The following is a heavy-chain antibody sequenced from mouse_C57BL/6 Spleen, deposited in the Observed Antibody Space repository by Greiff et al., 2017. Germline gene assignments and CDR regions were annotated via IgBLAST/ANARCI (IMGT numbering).Heavy chain of an antibody. CDR1: GFSLTSYG. D-gene: IGHD1-1*01. Sequence: VQLKQSGPGLVAPSQSLSITCTVSGFSLTSYGVHWVRQPPGKGLEWLVVIWSDGSTTYNSALQSRLSISKDNSKSQVFLKMNSLQTDDTAMYYCARQGGSPYAMDYWGQGTSVTVST. V-gene: IGHV2-6-1*01. CDR2: IWSDGST. J-gene: IGHJ4*01. CDR3: ARQGGSPYAMDY.